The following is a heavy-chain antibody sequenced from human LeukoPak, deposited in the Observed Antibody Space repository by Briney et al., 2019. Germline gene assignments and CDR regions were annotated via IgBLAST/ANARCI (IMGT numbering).Heavy chain of an antibody. CDR3: ARDYSSLDY. CDR2: ISSSSSTI. CDR1: GFTFSSYS. D-gene: IGHD6-13*01. J-gene: IGHJ4*02. Sequence: GGSLRLSCAASGFTFSSYSMNWVRQAPGKGLEWVSYISSSSSTIYYADSVKGRFTISRDNAKNSLYLQMNRLRAEDTAVYYCARDYSSLDYWGQGTLVTVSS. V-gene: IGHV3-48*01.